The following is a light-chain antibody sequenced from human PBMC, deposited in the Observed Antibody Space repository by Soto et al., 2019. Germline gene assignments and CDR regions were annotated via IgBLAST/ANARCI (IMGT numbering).Light chain of an antibody. CDR3: SSYAGSSNV. CDR1: NRDVGRYNY. CDR2: EVT. V-gene: IGLV2-8*01. J-gene: IGLJ1*01. Sequence: QSALTQPPSASGSPGQSVTISCTGTNRDVGRYNYVSWYQQHPGKAPKLMIYEVTKRPSGVPDRFSGSKSGSTASLTVSGLLPEDEADYYCSSYAGSSNVFGTGTKVTVL.